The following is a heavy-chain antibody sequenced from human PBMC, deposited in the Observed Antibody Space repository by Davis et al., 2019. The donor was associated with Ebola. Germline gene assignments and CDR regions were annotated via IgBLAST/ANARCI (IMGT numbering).Heavy chain of an antibody. Sequence: MPSETLSLTCTVSGGSISSYYWSWIRQPPGKGLEWIGYIYYSGSTNYNPSLKSRVTISVDTSKNQFSLKLSSVTAADTAVYYCARHGYSYGGTSDYWGQGTLVTVSS. CDR1: GGSISSYY. CDR2: IYYSGST. V-gene: IGHV4-59*08. CDR3: ARHGYSYGGTSDY. J-gene: IGHJ4*02. D-gene: IGHD5-18*01.